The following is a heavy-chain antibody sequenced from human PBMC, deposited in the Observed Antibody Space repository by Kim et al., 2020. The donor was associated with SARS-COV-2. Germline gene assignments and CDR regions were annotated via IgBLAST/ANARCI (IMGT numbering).Heavy chain of an antibody. CDR3: ASGRGIAVAGTLNY. D-gene: IGHD6-19*01. Sequence: AQKFQGRVPITADKSTSTAYMELSSLRSEDTAVYYCASGRGIAVAGTLNYWGQGTLVTVSS. V-gene: IGHV1-69*02. J-gene: IGHJ4*02.